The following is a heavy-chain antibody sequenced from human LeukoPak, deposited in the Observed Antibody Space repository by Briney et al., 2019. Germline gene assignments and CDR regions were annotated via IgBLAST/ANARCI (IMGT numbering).Heavy chain of an antibody. D-gene: IGHD3-10*02. CDR2: ISSSGSTI. CDR3: AELGITMNGGV. CDR1: GFTFSSYE. J-gene: IGHJ6*04. Sequence: GRSLRLSCAASGFTFSSYEINWVRQAPGKGLEWVSYISSSGSTIYYADTVKGRFTISRDNAKNSLYLQMNSLRAEDTAVYYCAELGITMNGGVWGKGTTVTISS. V-gene: IGHV3-48*03.